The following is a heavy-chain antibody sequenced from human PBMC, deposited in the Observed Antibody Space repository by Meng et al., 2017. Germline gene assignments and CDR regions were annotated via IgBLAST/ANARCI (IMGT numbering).Heavy chain of an antibody. CDR1: GFTFDDYA. Sequence: GGSLRLSCAASGFTFDDYAMHWVRQAPGKGLEWVSLISWDGGSTYYADSVKGRFTISRDNSKNSLHLQMNSLRAEDTALYYCAKDIRSSGYYYFDYWGQGTLVTVSS. CDR3: AKDIRSSGYYYFDY. CDR2: ISWDGGST. J-gene: IGHJ4*02. D-gene: IGHD3-22*01. V-gene: IGHV3-43D*03.